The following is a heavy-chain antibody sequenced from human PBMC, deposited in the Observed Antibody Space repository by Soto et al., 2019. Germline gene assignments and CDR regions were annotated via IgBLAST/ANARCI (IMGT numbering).Heavy chain of an antibody. D-gene: IGHD1-20*01. CDR2: IYYSGST. CDR3: ARSLMVITGTDSFDY. J-gene: IGHJ4*02. V-gene: IGHV4-31*03. CDR1: GGSISSGGYY. Sequence: SETLSLTCTVSGGSISSGGYYWSWIRQHPGKGLEWIGYIYYSGSTYYNPSLKSRVTISVDTSKNQFPLKLSSVTAADTAVYYCARSLMVITGTDSFDYWGQGTLVTVS.